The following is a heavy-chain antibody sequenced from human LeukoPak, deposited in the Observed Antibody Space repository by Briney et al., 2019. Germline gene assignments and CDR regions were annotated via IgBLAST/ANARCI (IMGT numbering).Heavy chain of an antibody. D-gene: IGHD4-17*01. Sequence: PSETLSLTCAVSAASFSSHYWTWIRQSPGKGLEWIGYIPYIGSTNYNPSLKSRATISIDTSRNQFSLKLRSVTAADTAVYYCARDLVTVTKGFDIWGQGTMVSVSS. J-gene: IGHJ3*02. V-gene: IGHV4-59*11. CDR3: ARDLVTVTKGFDI. CDR1: AASFSSHY. CDR2: IPYIGST.